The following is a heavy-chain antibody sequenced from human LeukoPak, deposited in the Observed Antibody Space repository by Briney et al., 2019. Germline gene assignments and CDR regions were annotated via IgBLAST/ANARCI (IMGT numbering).Heavy chain of an antibody. D-gene: IGHD3-9*01. Sequence: GGSLRLSCAASGFTFSSYEMNWVRQAPGKELEWVSYISSSGSTIYYADSVKGRFTISRDNAKNSLYLQMNSLRAEDTAVYYCARAIYDILTGYYDYWGQGTLVTVSS. CDR1: GFTFSSYE. J-gene: IGHJ4*02. CDR3: ARAIYDILTGYYDY. CDR2: ISSSGSTI. V-gene: IGHV3-48*03.